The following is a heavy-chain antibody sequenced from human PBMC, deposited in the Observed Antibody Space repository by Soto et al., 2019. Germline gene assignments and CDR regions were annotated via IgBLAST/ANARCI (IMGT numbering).Heavy chain of an antibody. V-gene: IGHV3-74*01. Sequence: EVQLVESGGGLVQPGGSLRLSCAASGFTFSSSWMHWVRQAPGKGLVWVSRIESDGRVTRYADSVRGRFTISRDNANNTLYLQMNSLRAEDPAVYYCARDSMKGRFDPWGQGTLVTVSS. CDR3: ARDSMKGRFDP. D-gene: IGHD2-8*01. J-gene: IGHJ5*02. CDR2: IESDGRVT. CDR1: GFTFSSSW.